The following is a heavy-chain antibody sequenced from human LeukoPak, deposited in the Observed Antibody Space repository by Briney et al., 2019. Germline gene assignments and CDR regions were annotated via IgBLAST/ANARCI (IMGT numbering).Heavy chain of an antibody. CDR2: IIASSGAT. Sequence: GGSLRLSCAASGFSFNNYAMNWVRQAPGKGLEWVSIIIASSGATVYADSVKGRFTISRDISKSTLYLQMNNLRVVDTAVYYCVKGPYDYIEVAYFDFWGQGILVIVSS. CDR1: GFSFNNYA. V-gene: IGHV3-23*01. CDR3: VKGPYDYIEVAYFDF. D-gene: IGHD5-12*01. J-gene: IGHJ4*01.